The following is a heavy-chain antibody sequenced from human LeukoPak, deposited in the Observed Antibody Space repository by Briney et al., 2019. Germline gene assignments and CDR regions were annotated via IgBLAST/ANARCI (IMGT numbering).Heavy chain of an antibody. CDR1: GYTFTSYG. J-gene: IGHJ4*02. D-gene: IGHD2-8*01. CDR2: ISAYNGNT. Sequence: RWASVKVSCKASGYTFTSYGISWVRQAPGQGLEWMGWISAYNGNTNYAQKLQGRVTMTTDTSTSTAYMELRSLRSDDTAVYYCARDAPRPPGPRAPHCTNGVCYTSGGLDYWGQGTLVTVSS. V-gene: IGHV1-18*01. CDR3: ARDAPRPPGPRAPHCTNGVCYTSGGLDY.